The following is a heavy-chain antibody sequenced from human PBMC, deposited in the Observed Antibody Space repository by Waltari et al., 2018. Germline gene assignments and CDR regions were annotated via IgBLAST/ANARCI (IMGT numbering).Heavy chain of an antibody. CDR3: ASAPHVEMATTDY. Sequence: QVQLVESGGGVVQPGRSLRLSCAASGFTFSSYAMHWVRQAPGKGLEWVAVISYDGSNKYYADSVKGRFTISRDNSKNTLYLQMNSLRAEDTAVYYCASAPHVEMATTDYWGQGTLVTVSS. J-gene: IGHJ4*02. V-gene: IGHV3-30*01. D-gene: IGHD5-12*01. CDR2: ISYDGSNK. CDR1: GFTFSSYA.